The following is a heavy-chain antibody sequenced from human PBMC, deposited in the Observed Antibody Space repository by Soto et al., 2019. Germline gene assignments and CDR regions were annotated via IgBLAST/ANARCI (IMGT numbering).Heavy chain of an antibody. CDR2: MNPNSGNT. CDR3: ARDPGYSSSWVLDAFDI. CDR1: GCTFTDYA. V-gene: IGHV1-8*01. D-gene: IGHD6-13*01. Sequence: AALKVYCKSSGCTFTDYAINCVRHSPGQGLEWMGWMNPNSGNTHYARKFQGRVTMTKNISISTAYMELSSLRSEDTAVYYCARDPGYSSSWVLDAFDIWGQGTMVTVS. J-gene: IGHJ3*02.